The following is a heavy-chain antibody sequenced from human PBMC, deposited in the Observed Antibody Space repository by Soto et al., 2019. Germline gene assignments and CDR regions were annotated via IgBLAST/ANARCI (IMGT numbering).Heavy chain of an antibody. J-gene: IGHJ4*02. Sequence: ASVKVSCKASGYTFTGYYMHWVRQAPGQGLEWMGWINPNSGGTNYAQKFQGWVTMTRDTSISTAYMELSRLRSDDTAVYYCARARRTGDPSYPEPYDYWGQGTLVTVSS. CDR1: GYTFTGYY. CDR3: ARARRTGDPSYPEPYDY. D-gene: IGHD7-27*01. CDR2: INPNSGGT. V-gene: IGHV1-2*04.